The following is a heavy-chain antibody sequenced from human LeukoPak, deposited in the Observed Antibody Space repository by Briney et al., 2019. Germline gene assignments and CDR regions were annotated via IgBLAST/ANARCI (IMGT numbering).Heavy chain of an antibody. CDR1: GFTFSSYA. J-gene: IGHJ4*02. CDR2: ISYDENNK. V-gene: IGHV3-30-3*01. CDR3: AREAESLDY. Sequence: GGSLRLSCAASGFTFSSYAMHWVRQAPGKGLEWVAVISYDENNKYYADSVKGRFTISRDNSKNTLHLQMNNLGPEDTAVYYCAREAESLDYWGQGTLVTVYS.